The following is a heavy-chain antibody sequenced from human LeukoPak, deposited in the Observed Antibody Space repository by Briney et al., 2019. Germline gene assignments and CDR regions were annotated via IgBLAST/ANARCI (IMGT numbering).Heavy chain of an antibody. CDR3: ARAEGGGVQYSSSFTSFDY. CDR2: INHSGST. D-gene: IGHD6-13*01. CDR1: GGSFSGYY. J-gene: IGHJ4*02. V-gene: IGHV4-34*01. Sequence: PSETLSLTCAVYGGSFSGYYWSWIRQPPGKGLEWIREINHSGSTNYNPSLKSRVTISVDTSKNQFSLKLSSVTAADTAVYYCARAEGGGVQYSSSFTSFDYWGQGTLVTVSS.